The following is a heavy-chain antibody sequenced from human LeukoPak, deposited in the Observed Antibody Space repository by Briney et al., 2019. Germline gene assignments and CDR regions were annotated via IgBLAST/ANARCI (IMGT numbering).Heavy chain of an antibody. CDR2: IKRDGSDN. D-gene: IGHD1-26*01. J-gene: IGHJ4*02. Sequence: GGSLRLSCAASGFTFSNYWMSWVRQAPGKGLEWVANIKRDGSDNYYVGSVEGRFTISRDNAKNSLYLHMNSLRAEDTAIYYCVRDRGTYRPIDSWGQGTLVTVSS. V-gene: IGHV3-7*03. CDR1: GFTFSNYW. CDR3: VRDRGTYRPIDS.